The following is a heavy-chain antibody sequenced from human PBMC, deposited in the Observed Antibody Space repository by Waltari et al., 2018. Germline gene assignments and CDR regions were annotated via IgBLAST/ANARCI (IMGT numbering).Heavy chain of an antibody. V-gene: IGHV3-48*03. CDR2: ISSSGSTI. J-gene: IGHJ4*02. Sequence: EVQLVESGGGWVQPGGALRLSCEASGFTFSSYEMNWVRQAPGKGLEWVSYISSSGSTIYYADSVKGRFTISRDNAKNSLYLQMNSLRAEDTAVYYCASVNWNYGGTFDYWGQGTLVTVSS. CDR3: ASVNWNYGGTFDY. CDR1: GFTFSSYE. D-gene: IGHD1-7*01.